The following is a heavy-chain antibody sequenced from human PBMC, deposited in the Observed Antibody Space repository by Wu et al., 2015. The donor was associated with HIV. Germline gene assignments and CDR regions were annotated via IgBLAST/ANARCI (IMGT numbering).Heavy chain of an antibody. CDR2: IIPLTGTS. V-gene: IGHV1-69*04. CDR1: GGTFSNCA. D-gene: IGHD5-24*01. Sequence: QVHLVQSGTEVKKPGSSVKVSCRTSGGTFSNCAITWVRQAPGQGLEWMGRIIPLTGTSNFAQNFQGRVTLSADKPTATIYMELSGLRSEDTAVYYCGEGTPIKEMTTASYYYYVMDVVGTKGPRSPVSS. CDR3: GEGTPIKEMTTASYYYYVMDV. J-gene: IGHJ6*01.